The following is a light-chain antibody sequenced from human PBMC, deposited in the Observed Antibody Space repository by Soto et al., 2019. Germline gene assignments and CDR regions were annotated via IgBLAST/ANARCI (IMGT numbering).Light chain of an antibody. V-gene: IGKV3-11*01. Sequence: EIVLTQSPATLSLSPGERATLSCRASQTVSSSLAWYQQKPGQAPRLLIYEASNRATGIPARFSGSGSGTDFTLTISRLEPEDFAVYYCQHYNNWPPETFGQGTKVDIK. CDR3: QHYNNWPPET. CDR2: EAS. J-gene: IGKJ1*01. CDR1: QTVSSS.